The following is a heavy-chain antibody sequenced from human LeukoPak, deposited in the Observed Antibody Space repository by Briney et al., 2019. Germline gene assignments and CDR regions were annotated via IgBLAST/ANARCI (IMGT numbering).Heavy chain of an antibody. CDR2: IYTSGST. J-gene: IGHJ5*02. CDR1: GGSISSYY. V-gene: IGHV4-4*07. CDR3: ARGVVPAAYPGNWFDP. D-gene: IGHD2-2*01. Sequence: PSETLSLTCTVSGGSISSYYWSWIRQPAGKGLEWIGRIYTSGSTNYNPSLKSRVTMSVDTPKNQFSLKLSSVTAADTAVYYCARGVVPAAYPGNWFDPWGQGTLVTVSS.